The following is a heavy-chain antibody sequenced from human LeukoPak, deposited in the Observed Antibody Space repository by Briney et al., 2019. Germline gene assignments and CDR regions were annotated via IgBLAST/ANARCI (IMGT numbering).Heavy chain of an antibody. J-gene: IGHJ4*02. Sequence: PGGSLRLSCAASGFTFSSYWMHWVRQAPGKGLVWVSRINRDGSSTSYADSVKGRFTISRDNAKNTLYLQMNSLRAEDTAVYYCARKTGAAAATGGYYFDYWGQGTLVTVSS. D-gene: IGHD6-13*01. CDR1: GFTFSSYW. CDR3: ARKTGAAAATGGYYFDY. CDR2: INRDGSST. V-gene: IGHV3-74*01.